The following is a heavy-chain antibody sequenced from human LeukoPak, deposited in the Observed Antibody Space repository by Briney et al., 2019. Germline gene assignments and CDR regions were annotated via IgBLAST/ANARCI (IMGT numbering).Heavy chain of an antibody. CDR2: IYYSGST. CDR3: ARDPPPGYCSGGSCPPIDY. Sequence: PSETLSLTCTVSGGSISSSSYYWGWIRQPPGKGLEWIGSIYYSGSTYYNPSLKSRVTISVDTSKNQFSLKLSSVTAADTAVYYCARDPPPGYCSGGSCPPIDYWGQGTLVTVSS. J-gene: IGHJ4*02. V-gene: IGHV4-39*07. D-gene: IGHD2-15*01. CDR1: GGSISSSSYY.